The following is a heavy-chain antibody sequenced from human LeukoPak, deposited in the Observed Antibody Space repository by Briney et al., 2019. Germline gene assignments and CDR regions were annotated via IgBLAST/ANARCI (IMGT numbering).Heavy chain of an antibody. CDR2: INPNSGGT. J-gene: IGHJ4*02. CDR1: GYTFTSYY. Sequence: ASVKVSCKASGYTFTSYYMHWVRQAPGQGLEWMGWINPNSGGTNYAQKFQGRVTMTRDTSISTAYMELSRLRSDDTAVYYCARVDTRYCSSTSCYRFDYWGQGTLVTVSS. D-gene: IGHD2-2*01. V-gene: IGHV1-2*02. CDR3: ARVDTRYCSSTSCYRFDY.